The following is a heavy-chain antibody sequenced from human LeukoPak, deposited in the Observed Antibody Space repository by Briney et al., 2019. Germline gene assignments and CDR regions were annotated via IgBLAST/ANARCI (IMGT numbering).Heavy chain of an antibody. D-gene: IGHD2-2*01. CDR1: GYTFTSYG. J-gene: IGHJ5*02. CDR3: ARSPIVVVPAAIGWFDP. CDR2: ISAYNGNT. V-gene: IGHV1-18*01. Sequence: ASVKVSCKASGYTFTSYGISWVRQAPGQGLEWMGWISAYNGNTNYAQKLQGRVTMTTDTSTSTAYMELRSLRSDDTAVYYCARSPIVVVPAAIGWFDPWGQGTPVTVSS.